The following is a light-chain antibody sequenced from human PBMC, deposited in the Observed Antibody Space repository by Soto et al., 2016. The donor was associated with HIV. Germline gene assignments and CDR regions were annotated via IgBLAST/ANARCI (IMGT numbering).Light chain of an antibody. CDR1: NIGIKS. J-gene: IGLJ2*01. Sequence: SYELTQPPSVSVAPGKTATITCGGNNIGIKSVHWYRQKPGQAPVLVVYDDSDRPSGIPERFSGSNSGNTATLTISRVEAGDEADYYCQVWDSSSEHVIFGGGTKLTVL. V-gene: IGLV3-21*03. CDR3: QVWDSSSEHVI. CDR2: DDS.